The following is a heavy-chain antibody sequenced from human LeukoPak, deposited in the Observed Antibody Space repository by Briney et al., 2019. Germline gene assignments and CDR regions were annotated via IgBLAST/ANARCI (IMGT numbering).Heavy chain of an antibody. D-gene: IGHD6-13*01. J-gene: IGHJ4*02. CDR1: GFTVGNNY. CDR3: ARDTPGIAASVNGG. Sequence: PGGSLRLSCTASGFTVGNNYMGWVRQAPGKGLEWVSLIYSGGSTYYADSVKGRFTIPRDNSKNTLYLQMNSLRAEDTAVYYCARDTPGIAASVNGGWGQGTLVTVSS. V-gene: IGHV3-53*01. CDR2: IYSGGST.